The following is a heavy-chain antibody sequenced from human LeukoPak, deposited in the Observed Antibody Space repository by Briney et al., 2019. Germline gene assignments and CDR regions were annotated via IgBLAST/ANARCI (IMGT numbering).Heavy chain of an antibody. J-gene: IGHJ4*02. CDR3: ARHGSTDYFDY. D-gene: IGHD2-2*03. Sequence: SETLSLTCAVSGGSISSTTSYWGWIRQPPGKGLEWIGRIYYSGSTFYNPSLKSRVTISADTSKNQLSLRLSSVTAADTAVYYCARHGSTDYFDYWGQGTLVTVSS. V-gene: IGHV4-39*01. CDR2: IYYSGST. CDR1: GGSISSTTSY.